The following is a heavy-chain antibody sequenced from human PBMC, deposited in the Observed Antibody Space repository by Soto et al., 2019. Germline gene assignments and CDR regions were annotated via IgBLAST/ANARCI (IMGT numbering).Heavy chain of an antibody. CDR1: GGTVASSHW. CDR3: AREIVAAGGNNYFDP. CDR2: VYHTGDT. Sequence: SETLSLTCGVSGGTVASSHWWSWVRQSPGGGLEWIGNVYHTGDTNFNPSLQSRVTISVDKSNNQFSLRLNSLTAADTAVYFCAREIVAAGGNNYFDPWGPGTLVTVSS. J-gene: IGHJ5*02. V-gene: IGHV4-4*02. D-gene: IGHD5-12*01.